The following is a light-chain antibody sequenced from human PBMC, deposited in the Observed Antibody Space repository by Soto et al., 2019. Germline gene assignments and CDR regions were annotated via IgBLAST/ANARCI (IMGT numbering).Light chain of an antibody. CDR3: QQYNTYSWT. CDR1: QSLYDW. CDR2: KAS. V-gene: IGKV1-5*03. J-gene: IGKJ1*01. Sequence: DIQMTQSPSTLSASVGDRVTITCRASQSLYDWLAWYQQKPGKAPKLLIYKASNLESGVPSRFSGTGFGTEFTLTISSLQTDEFASYYCQQYNTYSWTFGQGTKVEIK.